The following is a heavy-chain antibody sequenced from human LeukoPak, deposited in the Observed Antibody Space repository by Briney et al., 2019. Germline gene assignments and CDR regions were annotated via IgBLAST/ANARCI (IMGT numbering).Heavy chain of an antibody. CDR1: GGSISSGGYY. V-gene: IGHV4-31*03. D-gene: IGHD2-2*01. CDR2: FYYSGST. J-gene: IGHJ6*03. CDR3: AREVRSPPLAEIVVVPAARVGYYYYYMDV. Sequence: SETLSLTCTVSGGSISSGGYYWRWIRQHPGKGLEWIGYFYYSGSTYYNPSLKSRVTISVDTSKNQFSLKLSSVTAADTAVYYCAREVRSPPLAEIVVVPAARVGYYYYYMDVWGKGTAVTVSS.